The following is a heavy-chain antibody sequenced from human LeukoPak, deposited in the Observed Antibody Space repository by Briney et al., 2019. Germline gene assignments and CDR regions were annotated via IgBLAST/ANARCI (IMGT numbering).Heavy chain of an antibody. V-gene: IGHV3-30*02. D-gene: IGHD3-3*01. Sequence: PGGSLRLSCAASGFTFDNYGMHWVRQAPGKGLEWVAFVRYDETNKYYADSVKGRFTISRDNAKNSLYLQMNSLRAEDTAMYYCTRAPGTGPLTVRWSGPFDIWGQGTMVTVSS. CDR2: VRYDETNK. J-gene: IGHJ3*02. CDR3: TRAPGTGPLTVRWSGPFDI. CDR1: GFTFDNYG.